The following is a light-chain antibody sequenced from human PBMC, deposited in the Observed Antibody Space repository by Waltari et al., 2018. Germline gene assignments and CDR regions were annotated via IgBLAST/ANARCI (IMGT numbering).Light chain of an antibody. Sequence: QSVLTQPPSVSAAPGQKVTISCSGSSSNIGNNYVSWYQQLPGTAPKLLIYENNKRPSGIPGLFSGSNSGTSATLGITGLQTGDEADYYCGTWDSSLSAGVFGGGTKLTVL. J-gene: IGLJ2*01. V-gene: IGLV1-51*01. CDR2: ENN. CDR1: SSNIGNNY. CDR3: GTWDSSLSAGV.